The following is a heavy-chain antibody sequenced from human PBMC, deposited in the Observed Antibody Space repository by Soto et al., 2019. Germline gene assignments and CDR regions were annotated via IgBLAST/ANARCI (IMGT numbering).Heavy chain of an antibody. D-gene: IGHD6-6*01. CDR3: ARVRSYSSSYYFDY. CDR2: IYYSGST. CDR1: GGSVSSGSYY. V-gene: IGHV4-61*01. Sequence: SETLSLTCTVSGGSVSSGSYYWSWIRQPPGKGLEWIGYIYYSGSTNYNPSLKSRVTISVDTSKNQFSLKLSSVTAADTAVYYCARVRSYSSSYYFDYWGQGTLVTVSS. J-gene: IGHJ4*02.